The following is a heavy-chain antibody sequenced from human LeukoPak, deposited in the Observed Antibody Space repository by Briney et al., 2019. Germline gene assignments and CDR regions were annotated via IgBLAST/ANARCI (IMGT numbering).Heavy chain of an antibody. Sequence: ASVKVSCEASGYTFTSYDINWVRQATGQGLEWMGWMNPNSGNTGYAQKFQGRVTMTRNTSISTAYMELSSLRSEDTAVYYCARFSGYDYEYFDYWGQGTLVTVSS. CDR1: GYTFTSYD. D-gene: IGHD5-12*01. J-gene: IGHJ4*02. CDR3: ARFSGYDYEYFDY. V-gene: IGHV1-8*01. CDR2: MNPNSGNT.